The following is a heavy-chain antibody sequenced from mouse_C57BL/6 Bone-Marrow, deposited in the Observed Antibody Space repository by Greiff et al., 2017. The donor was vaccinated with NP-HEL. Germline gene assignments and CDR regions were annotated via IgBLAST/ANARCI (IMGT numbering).Heavy chain of an antibody. CDR3: AKDWNYFDY. V-gene: IGHV1-80*01. CDR1: GYAFSGYW. Sequence: VQLQQSGASVKISCKASGYAFSGYWMNWVKQRPGKGLEWIGQIYPGDGDTNYNGKFKGKATLTADKSSSTAYMQLSSLTSEDSAVYFCAKDWNYFDYWGQGTTLTVSS. CDR2: IYPGDGDT. D-gene: IGHD4-1*01. J-gene: IGHJ2*01.